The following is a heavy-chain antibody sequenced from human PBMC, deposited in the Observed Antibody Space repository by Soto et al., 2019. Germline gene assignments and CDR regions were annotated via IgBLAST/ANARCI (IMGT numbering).Heavy chain of an antibody. D-gene: IGHD2-15*01. V-gene: IGHV4-34*01. J-gene: IGHJ5*02. CDR3: ARAERLHVFFRKNWFDP. CDR2: ISHSGST. CDR1: GGSLRCYY. Sequence: QVQLQQWDAGLLKPSETLSLTCAVYGGSLRCYYWSRIRQPPGKGLEWLGEISHSGSTNYNPTLKRRFTISIDMSKIQFSLKLSSGTAADPAVYYCARAERLHVFFRKNWFDPWGQGPLVTACS.